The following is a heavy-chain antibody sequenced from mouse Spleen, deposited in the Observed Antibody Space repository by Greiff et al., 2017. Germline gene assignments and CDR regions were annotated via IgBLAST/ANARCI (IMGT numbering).Heavy chain of an antibody. V-gene: IGHV1-15*01. Sequence: LVESGAELVRPGASVTLSCKASGYTFTDYEMHWVKQTPVHGLEWIGAIDPETGGTAYNQKFKGKATLTADKSSSTAYMELRSLTSEDSAVYYCTRDPPFAYWGQGTLVTVSA. CDR1: GYTFTDYE. CDR2: IDPETGGT. J-gene: IGHJ3*01. CDR3: TRDPPFAY.